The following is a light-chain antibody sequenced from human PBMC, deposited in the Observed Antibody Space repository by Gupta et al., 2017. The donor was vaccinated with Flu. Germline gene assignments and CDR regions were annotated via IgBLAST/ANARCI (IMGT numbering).Light chain of an antibody. CDR1: SSDVGNDDD. CDR2: DVS. CDR3: SSYRGSNTLVV. J-gene: IGLJ1*01. Sequence: SSDVGNDDDFSCYQQHPGKAPKIMIYDVSNRPSGVSNRFSGSKSGNTASLTISGLQAEDEADYYCSSYRGSNTLVVFGTGTKVTVL. V-gene: IGLV2-14*04.